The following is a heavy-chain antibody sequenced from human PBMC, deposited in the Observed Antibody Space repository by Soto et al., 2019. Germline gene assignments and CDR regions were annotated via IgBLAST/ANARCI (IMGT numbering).Heavy chain of an antibody. CDR1: GFTFSSYA. D-gene: IGHD2-2*01. V-gene: IGHV3-23*01. Sequence: GGSLRLSCAASGFTFSSYAMSWVRQAPGKGLEWVSAISGSGGSTYYADSVKGRFTISRDNSKNTLYLQMNSLRAEDTAVYYCVSRPGGQYQLLPDYWGQGTLVTVSS. J-gene: IGHJ4*02. CDR2: ISGSGGST. CDR3: VSRPGGQYQLLPDY.